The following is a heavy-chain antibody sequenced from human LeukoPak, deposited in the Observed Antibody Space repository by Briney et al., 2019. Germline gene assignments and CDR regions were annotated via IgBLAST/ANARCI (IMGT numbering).Heavy chain of an antibody. CDR3: ARDRDYGDYHDAFDI. J-gene: IGHJ3*02. V-gene: IGHV3-64*02. CDR1: GFTFSSYA. D-gene: IGHD4-17*01. CDR2: ISSNGGST. Sequence: PGGSLRLSCAASGFTFSSYAMHWLRGAPGKGLEYVSAISSNGGSTYYADSVKGRFTISRDNSKNTLYLQMDSLRAEDMAVYYRARDRDYGDYHDAFDIWGQGTVVTVSS.